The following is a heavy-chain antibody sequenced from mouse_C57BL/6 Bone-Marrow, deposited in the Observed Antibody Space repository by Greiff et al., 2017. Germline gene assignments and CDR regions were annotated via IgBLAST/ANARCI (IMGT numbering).Heavy chain of an antibody. CDR1: GYTFTSYW. V-gene: IGHV1-64*01. Sequence: QVQLQQPGAELVKPGASVKLSCKASGYTFTSYWMHWVKQRTGQGLEWIGMIHTKSGSTNYNEKFKSKATLTVDKSSSTAYMQLSSLTSEDSAVVYCARTVLWLRRYHAFDYWGQGTSVTVSS. D-gene: IGHD2-2*01. CDR2: IHTKSGST. CDR3: ARTVLWLRRYHAFDY. J-gene: IGHJ4*01.